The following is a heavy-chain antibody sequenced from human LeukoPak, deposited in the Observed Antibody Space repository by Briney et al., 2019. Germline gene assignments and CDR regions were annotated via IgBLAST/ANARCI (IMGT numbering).Heavy chain of an antibody. CDR3: ARDWQQLGYFDY. Sequence: PGGSLRLSCAASGFTFSSYSMNWVRQAPGKGLEWVSSISSSSSYIYYADSVKGRFTISRDNAKNSLYLQMNSLRAEDTAVYYCARDWQQLGYFDYWGQGTLVTVSS. V-gene: IGHV3-21*01. J-gene: IGHJ4*02. D-gene: IGHD6-13*01. CDR2: ISSSSSYI. CDR1: GFTFSSYS.